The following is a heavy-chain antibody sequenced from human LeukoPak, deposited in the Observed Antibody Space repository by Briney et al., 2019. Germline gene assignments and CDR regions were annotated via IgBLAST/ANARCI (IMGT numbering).Heavy chain of an antibody. CDR2: IKQDGSEK. D-gene: IGHD6-13*01. CDR1: GFTFSSYW. J-gene: IGHJ4*02. V-gene: IGHV3-7*01. CDR3: ARSSTLAAAGTWLFDY. Sequence: GGSLRLSCAASGFTFSSYWVSWVRQAPGKGLEWVANIKQDGSEKYYVDFVKGRFTISRDNAKNSLYLQMNSLRAEDTAVYFCARSSTLAAAGTWLFDYWGQGTLVTVSS.